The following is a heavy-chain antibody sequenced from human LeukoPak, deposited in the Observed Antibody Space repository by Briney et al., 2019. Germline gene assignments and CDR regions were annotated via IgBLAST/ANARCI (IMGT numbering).Heavy chain of an antibody. CDR1: GFTFSSYD. CDR3: ARGFRTYGSGKGHAFDI. CDR2: IGTAGDT. J-gene: IGHJ3*02. Sequence: PGGSLRLSCAASGFTFSSYDMHWVRQATGKGLEWVSAIGTAGDTYYPGSVKGRFTISREDAKNSLYLQMNSLRAGDTAVYYCARGFRTYGSGKGHAFDIWGQGTMVTVSS. V-gene: IGHV3-13*01. D-gene: IGHD3-10*01.